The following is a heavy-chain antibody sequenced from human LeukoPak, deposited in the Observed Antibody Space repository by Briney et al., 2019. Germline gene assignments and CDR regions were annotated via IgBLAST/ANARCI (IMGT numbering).Heavy chain of an antibody. CDR2: IYYTGST. CDR1: GDSIISSRYY. D-gene: IGHD4-17*01. J-gene: IGHJ4*02. Sequence: SETLSLTCTVSGDSIISSRYYWGWIRQPPGKGLEWIGSIYYTGSTYYNPSLKSRVTISGDTSKNQFSLRLSSVTAADTAVYYCARGFPIHYGDSRYYFDYWGQGTLVTVSS. CDR3: ARGFPIHYGDSRYYFDY. V-gene: IGHV4-39*01.